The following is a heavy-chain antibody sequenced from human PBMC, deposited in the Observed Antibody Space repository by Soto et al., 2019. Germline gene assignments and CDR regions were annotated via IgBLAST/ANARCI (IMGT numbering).Heavy chain of an antibody. CDR2: IYYSGST. V-gene: IGHV4-31*03. D-gene: IGHD6-13*01. CDR3: ARVVAAAGYYGMDV. CDR1: GGSISSGGYC. J-gene: IGHJ6*02. Sequence: LSLTCTVSGGSISSGGYCWSWIRQHPGKGLEWIGYIYYSGSTYYNPSLKSRVTISVDTSKNQFSLKLSSVTAADTAVYYCARVVAAAGYYGMDVWGQGTTVTVSS.